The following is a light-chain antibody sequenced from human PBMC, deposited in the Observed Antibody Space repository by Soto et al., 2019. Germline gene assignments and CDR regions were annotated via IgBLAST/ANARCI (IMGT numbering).Light chain of an antibody. J-gene: IGLJ3*02. CDR1: SGHSSYA. V-gene: IGLV4-69*01. CDR3: QTWVTGIRV. Sequence: QPVLTQSPSASASLGASVKLTCTLSSGHSSYAIAWHQQQPEKGPRFLMKVNSDGSHSRGDGIPDRFSGSSSGAERYLTISGLQSEDEAEYYCQTWVTGIRVFGGGTQLTVL. CDR2: VNSDGSH.